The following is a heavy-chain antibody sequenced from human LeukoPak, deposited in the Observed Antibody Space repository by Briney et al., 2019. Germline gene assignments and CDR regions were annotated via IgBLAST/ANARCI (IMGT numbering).Heavy chain of an antibody. Sequence: SETLSLTCTVSGGSISPYSWSWIRQSPEKGLQWIGNIFPSGSANYNPSLKSRLTASVDASKKQFSLNLTSVTAADTAVYYCARRHYFDSAYAMDAWGQGTTVTVSS. D-gene: IGHD3-10*01. V-gene: IGHV4-4*09. CDR3: ARRHYFDSAYAMDA. CDR1: GGSISPYS. CDR2: IFPSGSA. J-gene: IGHJ6*02.